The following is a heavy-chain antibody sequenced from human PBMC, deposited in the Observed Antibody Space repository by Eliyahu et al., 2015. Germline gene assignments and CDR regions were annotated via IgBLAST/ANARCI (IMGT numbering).Heavy chain of an antibody. Sequence: QVQLVESGGGVVQPGRSLRXXCAASGFPFSXXXMHWVRQAPGKGLEWVAVISYDGSNKYYADSVKGRFTISRDNSKNTLYLQMNSLRAEDTAVYYCARPPALLLWFRESYFDYWGQGTLVTVSS. CDR2: ISYDGSNK. CDR1: GFPFSXXX. CDR3: ARPPALLLWFRESYFDY. V-gene: IGHV3-30*01. D-gene: IGHD3-10*01. J-gene: IGHJ4*02.